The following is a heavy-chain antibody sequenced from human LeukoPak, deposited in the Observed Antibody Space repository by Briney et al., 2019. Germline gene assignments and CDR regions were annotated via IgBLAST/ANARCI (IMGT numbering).Heavy chain of an antibody. CDR2: IYYSGST. CDR1: GGSISSSSYY. V-gene: IGHV4-39*07. Sequence: SETLSLTCTVSGGSISSSSYYWGWIRQPPGKGLEWLGRIYYSGSTYYNPSLKSRVTISVDTSKNQFSLKLSSVTAADTAVYYRARGSQMATIRAHFDYWGQGTLVTVSP. J-gene: IGHJ4*02. CDR3: ARGSQMATIRAHFDY. D-gene: IGHD5-24*01.